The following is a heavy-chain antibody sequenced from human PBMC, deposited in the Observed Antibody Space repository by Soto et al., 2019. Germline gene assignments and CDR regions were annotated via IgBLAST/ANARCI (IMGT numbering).Heavy chain of an antibody. CDR3: AKALSSSSSYNWFDP. CDR1: GFTFSSYG. CDR2: IWYDGSNK. Sequence: GGSLRLSCAASGFTFSSYGMNWVRQAPGKGLEWVAVIWYDGSNKYYADSVKGRFTISRDNSKNTLYLQMNSLRAEDTAVYYCAKALSSSSSYNWFDPWGQGTLVTVSS. V-gene: IGHV3-33*06. J-gene: IGHJ5*02. D-gene: IGHD6-13*01.